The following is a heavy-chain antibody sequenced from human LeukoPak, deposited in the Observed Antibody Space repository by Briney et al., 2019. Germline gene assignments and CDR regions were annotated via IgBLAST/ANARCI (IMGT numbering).Heavy chain of an antibody. Sequence: GGSLRLSCAASGFTFSTFCMNWIRQAPGKGLEWISYRSNDIIRYADSVKGRFIISRDNAKNSLYLQMNSLRAEDTAVYYCARDLSWSFDYWGQGTLVTVSS. CDR3: ARDLSWSFDY. D-gene: IGHD3-10*01. V-gene: IGHV3-48*01. CDR1: GFTFSTFC. CDR2: RSNDII. J-gene: IGHJ4*02.